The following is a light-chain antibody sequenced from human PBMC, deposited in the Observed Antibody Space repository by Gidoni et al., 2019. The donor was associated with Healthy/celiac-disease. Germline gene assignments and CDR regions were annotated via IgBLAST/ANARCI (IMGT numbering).Light chain of an antibody. J-gene: IGKJ4*01. CDR2: DAS. Sequence: VLTQSPATLSLSPGERATLYCRASQSVSSYLAWYQQKPGQAPRLLIYDASNRATGIPARFSGSGSGTDFTPTISSLEPEDFAVYYCQQRSNWLTFGGGTKVETK. V-gene: IGKV3-11*01. CDR3: QQRSNWLT. CDR1: QSVSSY.